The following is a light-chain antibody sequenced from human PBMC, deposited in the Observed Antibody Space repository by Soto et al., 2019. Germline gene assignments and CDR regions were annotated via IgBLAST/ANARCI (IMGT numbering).Light chain of an antibody. CDR2: AAS. CDR1: QSISSY. V-gene: IGKV1-39*01. CDR3: QQSYSTPIT. Sequence: DIQMTQSPSSLFASVGERVTITCRASQSISSYLNWYQQKPGKAPKLLIYAASSLQSGVPSRFSGSGSGTDFTLTISSLQPEDFATYYCQQSYSTPITFGQGTRLEIK. J-gene: IGKJ5*01.